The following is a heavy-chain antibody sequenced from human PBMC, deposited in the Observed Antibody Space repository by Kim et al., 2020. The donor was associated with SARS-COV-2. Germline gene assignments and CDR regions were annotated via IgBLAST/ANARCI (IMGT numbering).Heavy chain of an antibody. Sequence: SETLSLTCTVSGGSISSSSYYWGWIRQPPGKGLEWIGSIYYSGSTYYNPSLKSRVTISVDTSKNQFSLKLSSVTAADTAVYYCARPNSGYDGYDYWGQGTLVTVSS. D-gene: IGHD5-12*01. CDR2: IYYSGST. J-gene: IGHJ4*02. CDR3: ARPNSGYDGYDY. CDR1: GGSISSSSYY. V-gene: IGHV4-39*01.